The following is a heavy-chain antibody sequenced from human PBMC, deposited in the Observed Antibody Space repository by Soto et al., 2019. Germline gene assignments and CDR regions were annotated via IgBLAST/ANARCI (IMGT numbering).Heavy chain of an antibody. D-gene: IGHD5-18*01. Sequence: GASVKVSCKASGGTFSSYAISWVRQAPGQGLEWMGGIIPIFGTANYAQKFQGRVTITADESTSTAYMELSSLRSEDTAVYYCGYSYGLGYGMDVWGQGTTVTVSS. J-gene: IGHJ6*02. V-gene: IGHV1-69*13. CDR2: IIPIFGTA. CDR3: GYSYGLGYGMDV. CDR1: GGTFSSYA.